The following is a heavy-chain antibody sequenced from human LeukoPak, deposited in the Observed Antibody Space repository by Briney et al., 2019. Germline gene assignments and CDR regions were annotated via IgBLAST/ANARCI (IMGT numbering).Heavy chain of an antibody. V-gene: IGHV4-59*11. D-gene: IGHD5-18*01. CDR3: ARDRYSYGF. CDR2: ISYSGST. Sequence: PSETLSLTCTVSGGFISTHYWSWIRQPPGKGLEWIGFISYSGSTYHNPSLKSRVTMSVDTSKNQFSLNLRSVTAADTAVYYCARDRYSYGFWGQGILVTVSS. J-gene: IGHJ4*02. CDR1: GGFISTHY.